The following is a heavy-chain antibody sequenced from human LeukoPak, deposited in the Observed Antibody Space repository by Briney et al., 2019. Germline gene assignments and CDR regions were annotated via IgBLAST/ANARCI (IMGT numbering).Heavy chain of an antibody. CDR3: ARERSSSWYVDAFDI. CDR2: INHSGST. J-gene: IGHJ3*02. D-gene: IGHD6-13*01. V-gene: IGHV4-34*01. CDR1: GGSFSGYY. Sequence: SETLSLTCAVYGGSFSGYYWSWIRQPPGKGLEWIGEINHSGSTNYNPSLKSRVTISVDTSKNQFSLKLSSVTAADTAVYYCARERSSSWYVDAFDIWGQGTMVTVSS.